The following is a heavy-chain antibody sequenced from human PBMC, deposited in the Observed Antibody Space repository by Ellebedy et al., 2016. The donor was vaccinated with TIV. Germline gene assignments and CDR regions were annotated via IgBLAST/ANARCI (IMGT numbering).Heavy chain of an antibody. V-gene: IGHV1-2*02. CDR2: ISYNGGDT. Sequence: AASVKVSCKASGYTFTGYYFHWVRQAPGQGLDWMGYISYNGGDTNYAQKFQGRVTMTTDTSITTAYMDLSRLTSDDTAIYYCARVPGNWNDNKHFDYWGQGTLVTVSS. CDR1: GYTFTGYY. J-gene: IGHJ4*02. D-gene: IGHD1-1*01. CDR3: ARVPGNWNDNKHFDY.